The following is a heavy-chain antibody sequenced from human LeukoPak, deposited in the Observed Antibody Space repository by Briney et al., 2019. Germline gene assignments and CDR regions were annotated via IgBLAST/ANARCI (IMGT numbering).Heavy chain of an antibody. D-gene: IGHD1-26*01. Sequence: ASVKVSRKVSGYTLTELSMHWVRQAPGKGLEWMGGFDPEDGETIYAQKFQGRVTMTEDTSTDTAYMELSSLRSEDTAVYYCATDHEAIVEATEGKQHWGQGTLVTVSS. CDR2: FDPEDGET. V-gene: IGHV1-24*01. J-gene: IGHJ1*01. CDR3: ATDHEAIVEATEGKQH. CDR1: GYTLTELS.